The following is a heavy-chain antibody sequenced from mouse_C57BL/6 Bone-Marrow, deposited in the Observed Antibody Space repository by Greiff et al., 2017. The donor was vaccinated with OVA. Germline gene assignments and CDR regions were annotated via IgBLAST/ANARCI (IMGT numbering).Heavy chain of an antibody. CDR2: IHPNSGST. CDR1: GYTFTSYW. Sequence: QVRLQQPGAELVKPGASVKLSCKASGYTFTSYWMHWVKQRPGQGLAWIGMIHPNSGSTNYNEQFKINATLTVDKSSSTAYMQLSSLTSEDAAVYYCARGPPDYYGSSFPFAYWGQGTLVTVSA. V-gene: IGHV1-64*01. J-gene: IGHJ3*01. CDR3: ARGPPDYYGSSFPFAY. D-gene: IGHD1-1*01.